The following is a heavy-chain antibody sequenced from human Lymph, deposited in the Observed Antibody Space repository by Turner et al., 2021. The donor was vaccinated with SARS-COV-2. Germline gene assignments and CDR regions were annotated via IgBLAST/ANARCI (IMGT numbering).Heavy chain of an antibody. J-gene: IGHJ6*02. CDR3: ARHQGSTSGYDHGMNV. CDR2: FYKIGSI. CDR1: GGPISSTS. V-gene: IGHV4-59*08. Sequence: QVQLQESGPGLVRPSETLSLTCPVSGGPISSTSWSWIRQSPGRGLEWIGYFYKIGSIDYNPTLRSRVTISVDTSKNQLSLNLISVTAADTAVYYCARHQGSTSGYDHGMNVWGQGTAVIVSS. D-gene: IGHD1-1*01.